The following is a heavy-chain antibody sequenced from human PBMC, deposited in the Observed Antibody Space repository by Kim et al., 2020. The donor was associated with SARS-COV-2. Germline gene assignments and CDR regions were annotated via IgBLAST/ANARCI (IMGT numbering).Heavy chain of an antibody. J-gene: IGHJ5*02. CDR2: INTNTGNP. CDR1: GYTFTNYA. V-gene: IGHV7-4-1*02. D-gene: IGHD3-10*01. CDR3: ARSEGSGRSFRFDP. Sequence: ASVKVSCKASGYTFTNYAMNWVRQAPGQGLEWMGWINTNTGNPTYVQGFTGRFVFSLDTSLSTTYLQINSLKAEDTAVYYCARSEGSGRSFRFDPWGQGT.